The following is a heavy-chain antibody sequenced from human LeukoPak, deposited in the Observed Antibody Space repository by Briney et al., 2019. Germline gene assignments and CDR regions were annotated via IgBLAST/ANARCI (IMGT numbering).Heavy chain of an antibody. Sequence: GRSLRLSCAAPGFTFSNYGMHWVRQAPGKGLEWVAVIWYDGSNKYYADSVKGRFTISRDISKNTVHLQMNSLRAEDTAVYYCARDLTVATIRTPLQHWGQGTLLTVSS. D-gene: IGHD5-12*01. CDR1: GFTFSNYG. V-gene: IGHV3-33*01. CDR3: ARDLTVATIRTPLQH. CDR2: IWYDGSNK. J-gene: IGHJ1*01.